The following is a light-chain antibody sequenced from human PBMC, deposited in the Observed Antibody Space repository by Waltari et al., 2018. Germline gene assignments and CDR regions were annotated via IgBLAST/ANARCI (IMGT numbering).Light chain of an antibody. CDR2: GAS. CDR3: QQYNSWPPIT. CDR1: QSISAN. Sequence: VMTQSPATLSVSPGERSTLSCRASQSISANLAWYQQKRGQAPRFLIYGASTTAPGIPDRFTGSGSATDFTLTISSLQSEDSAVYYCQQYNSWPPITFGQGTRLEI. V-gene: IGKV3-15*01. J-gene: IGKJ5*01.